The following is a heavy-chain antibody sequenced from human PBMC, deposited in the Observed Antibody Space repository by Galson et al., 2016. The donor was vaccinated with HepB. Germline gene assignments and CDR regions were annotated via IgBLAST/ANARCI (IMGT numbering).Heavy chain of an antibody. V-gene: IGHV5-51*01. CDR3: ARAGSGWYPFDY. CDR2: IWPGDSDS. CDR1: GYSFTNYW. Sequence: KVSCKGSGYSFTNYWIGWVRQMPGKGLEWTGIIWPGDSDSRYSPSFQGQVTMSVDKSISTAYLQWDTLKASDTAIYYGARAGSGWYPFDYWGQGTLVTVSS. D-gene: IGHD6-19*01. J-gene: IGHJ4*02.